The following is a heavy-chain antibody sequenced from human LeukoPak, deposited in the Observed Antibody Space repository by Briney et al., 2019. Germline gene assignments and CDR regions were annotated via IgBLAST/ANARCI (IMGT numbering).Heavy chain of an antibody. J-gene: IGHJ4*02. D-gene: IGHD2-15*01. V-gene: IGHV1-2*02. CDR2: INPNSGGT. CDR3: ARETSRDCSGGSCYPQPQPPLDY. Sequence: GASVKVSCKASGYTFTGYYMHWVRQAPGQGLEWMGWINPNSGGTNYAQKFQGRVTITRDTSISTAYMELSSLRSEDTAVYYCARETSRDCSGGSCYPQPQPPLDYWGQGTLVTASS. CDR1: GYTFTGYY.